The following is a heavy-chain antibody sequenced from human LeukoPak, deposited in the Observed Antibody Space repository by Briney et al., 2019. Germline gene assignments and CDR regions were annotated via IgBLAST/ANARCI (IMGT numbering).Heavy chain of an antibody. J-gene: IGHJ6*02. CDR1: GLTFSSYA. Sequence: PGRSLRLSCAASGLTFSSYAMHWVRQAPGKGLEWVAVISYDGSNKYYADSVKGRFTISRDNSKNTLYLQMNSLRAKDTAVYYCARGVPAAIYYYYGMDVWGQGTTVTVSS. D-gene: IGHD2-2*02. V-gene: IGHV3-30-3*01. CDR2: ISYDGSNK. CDR3: ARGVPAAIYYYYGMDV.